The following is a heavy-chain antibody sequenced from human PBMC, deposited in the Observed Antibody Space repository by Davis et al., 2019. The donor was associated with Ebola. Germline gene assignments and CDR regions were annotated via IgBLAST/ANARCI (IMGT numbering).Heavy chain of an antibody. CDR3: ARDLCGMDDY. V-gene: IGHV3-74*01. D-gene: IGHD2-21*01. J-gene: IGHJ4*02. CDR2: TTEDGTTT. CDR1: GFTFSTYW. Sequence: HTGGSLRLSCAASGFTFSTYWMHWVRQVPGKGLVWVSRTTEDGTTTNYADSVRGRFTISRDNAKNTLYLQMNSLRAEDTAIYYCARDLCGMDDYWGPGTLVTVSS.